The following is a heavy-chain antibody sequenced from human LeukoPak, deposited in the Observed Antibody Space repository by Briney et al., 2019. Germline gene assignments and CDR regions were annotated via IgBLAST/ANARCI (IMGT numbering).Heavy chain of an antibody. Sequence: SVKGRFTISRDNANNSLYLQMNSLRAEDTAVYYCARDPRVRGSYYGMDVWGQGTTVTVSS. V-gene: IGHV3-48*03. J-gene: IGHJ6*02. CDR3: ARDPRVRGSYYGMDV. D-gene: IGHD3-10*01.